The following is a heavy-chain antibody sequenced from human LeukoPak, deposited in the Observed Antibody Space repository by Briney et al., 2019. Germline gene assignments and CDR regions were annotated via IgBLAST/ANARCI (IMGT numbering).Heavy chain of an antibody. CDR3: ATCKGLFAY. Sequence: GRSLTLTCAASGFIISSYAMSWVRQAPGKGLEWVAVIWYDGSNKYYADSVKGRFTISRDNSKNTLYLQMNSLRAEDTAVYYCATCKGLFAYWREGTLVTVSS. CDR1: GFIISSYA. V-gene: IGHV3-33*08. J-gene: IGHJ4*02. CDR2: IWYDGSNK. D-gene: IGHD2/OR15-2a*01.